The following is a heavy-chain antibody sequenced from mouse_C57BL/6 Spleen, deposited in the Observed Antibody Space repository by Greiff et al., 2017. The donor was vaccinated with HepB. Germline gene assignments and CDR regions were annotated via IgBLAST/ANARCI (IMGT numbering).Heavy chain of an antibody. CDR2: IYPGSGST. Sequence: QVQLQPPGAELVKPGASVKMSCKASGYTFTSYWITWVKQRPGQGLEWIGDIYPGSGSTNYNEKFKSKATLTVDTSSSTAYMQLSSLTSEDSAVYYCARWDFTTVPFDYWGQGTTLTVSS. V-gene: IGHV1-55*01. CDR1: GYTFTSYW. CDR3: ARWDFTTVPFDY. J-gene: IGHJ2*01. D-gene: IGHD1-1*01.